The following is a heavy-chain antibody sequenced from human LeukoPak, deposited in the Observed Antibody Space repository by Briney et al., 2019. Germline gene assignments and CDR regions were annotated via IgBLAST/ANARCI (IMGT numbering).Heavy chain of an antibody. CDR1: GYTFTSYD. CDR2: VNPNSGNT. Sequence: GASVKVSCKTSGYTFTSYDLNWVRQATGQGLEWMGWVNPNSGNTGYAQKFQGRVTMTRDTSISTAYMELSRLRSDDTAVYYCAREGMVRGVMNAFDIWGQGTMVTVSS. D-gene: IGHD3-10*01. V-gene: IGHV1-8*01. J-gene: IGHJ3*02. CDR3: AREGMVRGVMNAFDI.